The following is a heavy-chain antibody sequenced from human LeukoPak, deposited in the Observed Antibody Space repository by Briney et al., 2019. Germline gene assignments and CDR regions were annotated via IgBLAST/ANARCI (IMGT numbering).Heavy chain of an antibody. V-gene: IGHV1-8*01. D-gene: IGHD2-2*02. CDR2: MNPNSGNT. CDR1: GYTFTSYD. CDR3: VADCSSTSCYKGGDY. Sequence: ASVKVSRKASGYTFTSYDINWVQQATGQGLEWMGWMNPNSGNTGYAQKFQGRVTMTRNTSISTAYMELSSLRSEDTAVYYCVADCSSTSCYKGGDYWGQGTLVTVSS. J-gene: IGHJ4*02.